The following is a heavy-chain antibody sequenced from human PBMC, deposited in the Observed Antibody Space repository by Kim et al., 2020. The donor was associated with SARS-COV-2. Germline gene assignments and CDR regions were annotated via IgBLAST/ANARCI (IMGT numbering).Heavy chain of an antibody. V-gene: IGHV3-30*04. CDR2: ISYDGSNK. J-gene: IGHJ2*01. D-gene: IGHD6-13*01. CDR3: AREQHPWYFDL. CDR1: GFTFSSYA. Sequence: GGSLRLSFAASGFTFSSYAMHWVRQAPGKGLEWVAVISYDGSNKYYADSVKGRFTISRDNSKNTLYLQMNSLRAEDTAVYYCAREQHPWYFDLWGRGTLVTVSS.